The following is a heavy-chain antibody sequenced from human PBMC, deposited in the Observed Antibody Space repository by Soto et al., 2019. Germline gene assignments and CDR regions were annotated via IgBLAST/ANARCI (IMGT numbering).Heavy chain of an antibody. CDR1: GFTFSSYW. CDR3: ARVIAAATFDY. V-gene: IGHV3-7*05. CDR2: IKQDGSEK. D-gene: IGHD6-13*01. Sequence: GGSLRLSCAASGFTFSSYWMSWVRQAPGKGLEWVANIKQDGSEKYYVDSVKGRFTISRDNAKNSLYLKMNSLRAEDTAVYYCARVIAAATFDYWGQGTLVTVSS. J-gene: IGHJ4*02.